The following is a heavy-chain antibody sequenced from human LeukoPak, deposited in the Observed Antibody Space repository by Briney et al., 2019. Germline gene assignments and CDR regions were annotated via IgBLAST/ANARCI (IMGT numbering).Heavy chain of an antibody. V-gene: IGHV3-30*18. CDR2: ISYDGSNK. Sequence: GGSLRLSCAASGFTFSSYGMHWVRQAPGKGLEWVAVISYDGSNKYYADSVKGRFTVSRDNSKNTLYLQMNSLRAEDTAVYCCAKDLLPDCTNGVCYTYYYYGMDVWGQGTTVTVSS. CDR1: GFTFSSYG. J-gene: IGHJ6*02. D-gene: IGHD2-8*01. CDR3: AKDLLPDCTNGVCYTYYYYGMDV.